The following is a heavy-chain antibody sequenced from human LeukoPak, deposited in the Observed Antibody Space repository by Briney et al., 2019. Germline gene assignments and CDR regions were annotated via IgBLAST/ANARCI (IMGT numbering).Heavy chain of an antibody. J-gene: IGHJ4*02. D-gene: IGHD6-19*01. CDR2: ISAYNGNT. CDR3: ARSLGGGYSSGWYVGLDY. Sequence: GASVKVSCKASGYTFTSYGISWVRQAPGQGLEWMGWISAYNGNTNYAQKLQGRVTMTTDTSTSTAYMELRSLRSDDTAVYYCARSLGGGYSSGWYVGLDYWGQGTLVTVSS. V-gene: IGHV1-18*01. CDR1: GYTFTSYG.